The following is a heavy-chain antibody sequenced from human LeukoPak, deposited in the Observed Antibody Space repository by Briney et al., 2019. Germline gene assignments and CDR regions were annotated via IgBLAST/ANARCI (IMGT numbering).Heavy chain of an antibody. CDR2: ISWDGGST. Sequence: PGGSLRLSCAASGFTFDDYAMHWVRQAPGKGLEWVSLISWDGGSTYYADSVKGRFTISRDNSKNTLYLQMNSLRAEDTAVYYCAKDLYDFWSGYYDYYYYYMDVWGKGTTVTVSS. CDR1: GFTFDDYA. V-gene: IGHV3-43D*03. CDR3: AKDLYDFWSGYYDYYYYYMDV. J-gene: IGHJ6*03. D-gene: IGHD3-3*01.